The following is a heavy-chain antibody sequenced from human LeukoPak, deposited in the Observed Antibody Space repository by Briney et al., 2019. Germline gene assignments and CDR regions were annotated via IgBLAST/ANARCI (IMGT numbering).Heavy chain of an antibody. Sequence: PSETLSLTCTVSGGSISRYYWSWIRQPAGKGLEWIGRIYTSGSTNYNPSLKSRVTMSVDTSKNQFSLKLSSVTAADTAVYYCARDPIAARGRTENYWGQGTLVTVSS. CDR2: IYTSGST. J-gene: IGHJ4*02. CDR3: ARDPIAARGRTENY. V-gene: IGHV4-4*07. D-gene: IGHD6-6*01. CDR1: GGSISRYY.